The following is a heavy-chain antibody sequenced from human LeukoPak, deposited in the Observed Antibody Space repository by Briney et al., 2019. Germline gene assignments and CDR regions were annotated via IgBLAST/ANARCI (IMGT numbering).Heavy chain of an antibody. CDR2: ISSGSRYI. Sequence: NPGRSLRLSCPASGFTFSSYSMNWVRQAPGRGLEWVSSISSGSRYIYYADSVKGRFTISRDNAKNSLYLQMNSLRAEDTAVYYCARDELGYCSSTSCPRNYGMDVWGKGTTVAVSS. J-gene: IGHJ6*04. CDR3: ARDELGYCSSTSCPRNYGMDV. CDR1: GFTFSSYS. D-gene: IGHD2-2*03. V-gene: IGHV3-21*01.